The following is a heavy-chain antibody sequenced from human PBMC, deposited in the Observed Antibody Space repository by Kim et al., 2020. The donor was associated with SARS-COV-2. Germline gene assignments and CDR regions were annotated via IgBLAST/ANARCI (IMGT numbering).Heavy chain of an antibody. J-gene: IGHJ3*02. CDR2: FDPEDGET. D-gene: IGHD6-13*01. Sequence: ASVKVSCKVSGYTLTELSMHWVRQAPGKGLEWMGGFDPEDGETIYAQKFQGRVTMTEDTSTDTAYMELSSLRSEDTAVYYCATERGVGSSSWYLVRAFDIWGQGTMVTVSS. V-gene: IGHV1-24*01. CDR3: ATERGVGSSSWYLVRAFDI. CDR1: GYTLTELS.